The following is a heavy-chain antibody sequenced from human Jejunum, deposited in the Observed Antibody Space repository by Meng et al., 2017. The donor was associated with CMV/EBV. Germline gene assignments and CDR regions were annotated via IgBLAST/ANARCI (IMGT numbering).Heavy chain of an antibody. D-gene: IGHD1-7*01. CDR3: AKDQRIWEL. Sequence: LSCEGSGFTFSSFAMSWVRQPPGKGLEWVASISGASINTYYADSVKGRFTISRDNSKDTLYLHMNSLRAEDTAVYYCAKDQRIWELGGQGTLVTVSS. CDR1: GFTFSSFA. J-gene: IGHJ4*02. CDR2: ISGASINT. V-gene: IGHV3-23*01.